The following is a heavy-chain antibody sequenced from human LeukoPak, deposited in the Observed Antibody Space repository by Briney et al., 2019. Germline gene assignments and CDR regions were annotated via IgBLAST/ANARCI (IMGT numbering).Heavy chain of an antibody. CDR3: ARDRGYSNFDY. CDR1: GFTFSSYW. J-gene: IGHJ4*02. V-gene: IGHV3-7*01. D-gene: IGHD4-23*01. Sequence: GGSLRLSCAGSGFTFSSYWMSWVRQAPGKGLEWVANMNQDGSEKNYPDSVKGRFTISRDNAKNSLHLQMNSLRAEDTAVYYCARDRGYSNFDYWGQGTLVTVSS. CDR2: MNQDGSEK.